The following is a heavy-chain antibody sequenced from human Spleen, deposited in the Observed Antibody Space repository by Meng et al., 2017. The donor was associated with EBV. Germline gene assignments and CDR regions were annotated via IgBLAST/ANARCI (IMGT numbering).Heavy chain of an antibody. D-gene: IGHD2-15*01. CDR2: IGTVPGGT. CDR3: SRDLECVFGSCYLFHY. Sequence: VPQGAAGVGVKDVGSLGEVFSNASGGSFINHAIIWGRQAPAHRDEGMGGIGTVPGGTDYAQKFQGRVSITVDKDSSKAYMELRRLCSEDTAMYYCSRDLECVFGSCYLFHYWGQGTLVTVSS. CDR1: GGSFINHA. V-gene: IGHV1-69*06. J-gene: IGHJ4*02.